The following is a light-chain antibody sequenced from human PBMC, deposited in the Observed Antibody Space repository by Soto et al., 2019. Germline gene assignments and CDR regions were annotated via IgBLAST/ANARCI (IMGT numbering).Light chain of an antibody. Sequence: QTVVTQEPSLTVSPGGTVXLTXGSSTGAVTSGHYPYWFQQKPGQAPRTLXXXTSNKHSWTPARFSGSLLGGKAALTLSGAQPEDEAEYYCLLSYSGARVFGGGTKVTVL. CDR2: XTS. J-gene: IGLJ3*02. V-gene: IGLV7-46*01. CDR1: TGAVTSGHY. CDR3: LLSYSGARV.